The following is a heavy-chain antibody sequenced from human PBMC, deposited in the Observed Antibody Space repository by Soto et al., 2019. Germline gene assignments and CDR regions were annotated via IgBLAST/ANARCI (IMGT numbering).Heavy chain of an antibody. CDR2: IYYSGNT. CDR1: GGSINSGNYF. D-gene: IGHD5-18*01. V-gene: IGHV4-30-4*01. CDR3: ARVLGDDLSTGHSDVDTALGVFDS. J-gene: IGHJ4*02. Sequence: QVQLQESGPGLVKPSQTLSLTCTVSGGSINSGNYFWSWIHQPPGQGLEWIGYIYYSGNTYYNPCLKSRVTISVDTSKNQFSLNLSAVPAADTAVYYCARVLGDDLSTGHSDVDTALGVFDSWGRGTLVTVSS.